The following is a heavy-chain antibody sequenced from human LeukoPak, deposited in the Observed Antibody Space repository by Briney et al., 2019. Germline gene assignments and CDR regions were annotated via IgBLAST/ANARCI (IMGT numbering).Heavy chain of an antibody. V-gene: IGHV1-8*01. Sequence: ASVKVSCKASGYTFTTYDIYWVRQATGQGLEWMGWMNPNSGNTGFAQKFQGRVTMTRNTAISTAYMELSSLRSEDTAVYYCARGVAGFGPDWFDPWGQGTLVTVSS. CDR1: GYTFTTYD. D-gene: IGHD6-19*01. CDR3: ARGVAGFGPDWFDP. J-gene: IGHJ5*02. CDR2: MNPNSGNT.